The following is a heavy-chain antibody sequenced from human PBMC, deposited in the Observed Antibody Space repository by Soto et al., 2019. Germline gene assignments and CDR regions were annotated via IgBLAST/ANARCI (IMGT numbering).Heavy chain of an antibody. V-gene: IGHV3-23*04. D-gene: IGHD1-26*01. J-gene: IGHJ4*02. CDR2: ISDSGGTS. CDR1: GFIFSNYV. Sequence: EVQLVDSGGGLVQPGGSLRLSCAASGFIFSNYVMSWVRQAPGKGLEWVSSISDSGGTSYYADSVKRRFTISRDNSKNTRYLQMNSLRAEDTAIYYCAKRPRALLTFDYWGQGTMVTVSS. CDR3: AKRPRALLTFDY.